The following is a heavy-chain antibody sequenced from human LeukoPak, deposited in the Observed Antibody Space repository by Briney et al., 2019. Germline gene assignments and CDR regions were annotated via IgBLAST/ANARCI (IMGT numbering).Heavy chain of an antibody. CDR3: AKGDGDYRSYFDY. Sequence: GGSLRLSCAASGFTFSSYAMSWIRQAPGKGLEWVSAISGSGGSTYYADSVKGRFTISRDNSKNTLYLQMNSLRAEDTAVYYCAKGDGDYRSYFDYWGQGTLVTVSS. J-gene: IGHJ4*02. D-gene: IGHD4-17*01. CDR2: ISGSGGST. CDR1: GFTFSSYA. V-gene: IGHV3-23*01.